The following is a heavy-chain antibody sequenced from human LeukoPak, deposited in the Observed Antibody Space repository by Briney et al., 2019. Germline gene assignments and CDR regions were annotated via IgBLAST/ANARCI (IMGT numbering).Heavy chain of an antibody. CDR1: VFTFSRYW. V-gene: IGHV3-7*01. CDR2: IKQDGSEK. D-gene: IGHD2-2*01. CDR3: ARKGSSSY. Sequence: RGSLRLSCAASVFTFSRYWMSWVRQAPGKGLEWVANIKQDGSEKYYVDSVKGRFTISRDNAKNSLYLQMNSPRAEDTAVYYCARKGSSSYWGQGALVTVSS. J-gene: IGHJ4*02.